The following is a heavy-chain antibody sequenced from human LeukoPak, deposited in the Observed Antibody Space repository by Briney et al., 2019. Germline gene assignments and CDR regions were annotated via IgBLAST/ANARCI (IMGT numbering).Heavy chain of an antibody. V-gene: IGHV3-30*18. Sequence: PGGSLRLSCAASGFTFSGYAIHWVRQAPGKGLEWAAVISYDGRTEYYADSVKGRFTISRDNSKNTAYLQMNSLRAEDTAVYYCAKRSEVVTAIPDSWGQGTLVTVSS. CDR3: AKRSEVVTAIPDS. D-gene: IGHD2-21*02. CDR2: ISYDGRTE. CDR1: GFTFSGYA. J-gene: IGHJ4*02.